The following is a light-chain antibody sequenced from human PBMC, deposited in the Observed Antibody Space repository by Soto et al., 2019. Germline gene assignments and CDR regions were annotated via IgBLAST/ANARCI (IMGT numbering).Light chain of an antibody. J-gene: IGLJ2*01. CDR1: SGHSTYI. V-gene: IGLV4-60*02. Sequence: QPVLTQSSSASASLGSSVKLTCTLSSGHSTYIIAWHQQQPGKAPRYLMKLEGSGSYNKGSGIPDRFSGSSSGADRYLTISNLQFEDDADYYCETWDTNVVVFGGGTKLTVL. CDR2: LEGSGSY. CDR3: ETWDTNVVV.